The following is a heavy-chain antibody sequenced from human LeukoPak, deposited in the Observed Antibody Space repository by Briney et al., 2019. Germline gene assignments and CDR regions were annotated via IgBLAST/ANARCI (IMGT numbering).Heavy chain of an antibody. CDR2: IYSGGST. V-gene: IGHV3-53*01. CDR3: ASSSSIAALGIDY. J-gene: IGHJ4*02. D-gene: IGHD6-6*01. Sequence: GGSLRLSCAASGFTVSSNYMNWVSQAPGKGLEWVSVIYSGGSTYYADSVKGRFTISRDSSKNTLYLQMNSLRAEDTAVYYCASSSSIAALGIDYWGQGTLVTVSS. CDR1: GFTVSSNY.